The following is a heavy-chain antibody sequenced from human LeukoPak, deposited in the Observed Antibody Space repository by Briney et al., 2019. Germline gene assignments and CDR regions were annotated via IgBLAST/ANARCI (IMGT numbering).Heavy chain of an antibody. CDR3: VRENNCNDYY. D-gene: IGHD1-20*01. J-gene: IGHJ4*02. CDR2: IKEDGYGK. V-gene: IGHV3-7*01. Sequence: WSRQHQGKGLEWLANIKEDGYGKHYGDSVKGRFTISRDNAQNSLYLQMNSLRVEDTAVYYCVRENNCNDYYWCQGILVTVSS.